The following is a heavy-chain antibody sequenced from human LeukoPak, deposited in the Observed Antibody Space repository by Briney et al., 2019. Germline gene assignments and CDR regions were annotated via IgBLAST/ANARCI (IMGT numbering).Heavy chain of an antibody. J-gene: IGHJ4*02. V-gene: IGHV4-59*12. CDR2: IYYSGST. CDR3: ARVFATSSGWFLIIDY. CDR1: GGSISSYY. Sequence: SETLSLTCTVSGGSISSYYWSWIRQPPGKGLEWIGYIYYSGSTYYNPSLKSRVTISVDTSKNQFSLKLSSVTAADTAVYYCARVFATSSGWFLIIDYWGQGTLVTVSS. D-gene: IGHD6-19*01.